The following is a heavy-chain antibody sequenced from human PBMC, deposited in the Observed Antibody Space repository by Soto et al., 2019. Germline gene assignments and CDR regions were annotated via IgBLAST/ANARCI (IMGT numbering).Heavy chain of an antibody. Sequence: QVQLVQSGAEVKKPGSSVKVSCKASGGTFSSYAISWVRQAPGQGLEWMGGIIPIFGTANYAQKFQGRVTLTADESTSTAYMELSSLRSEDTAVYYCARGIVDSGSYYHYYYGLDVWGQGTTVTVSS. D-gene: IGHD1-26*01. CDR2: IIPIFGTA. V-gene: IGHV1-69*12. J-gene: IGHJ6*02. CDR3: ARGIVDSGSYYHYYYGLDV. CDR1: GGTFSSYA.